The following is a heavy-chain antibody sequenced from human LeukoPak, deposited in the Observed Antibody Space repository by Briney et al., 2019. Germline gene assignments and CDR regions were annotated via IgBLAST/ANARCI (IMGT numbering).Heavy chain of an antibody. D-gene: IGHD3-16*01. CDR2: ISYAGSSK. Sequence: GGSLRLSCAASGFTFSNFGMHWVRQAPGKGLEWVTVISYAGSSKFYADSVKGRFTVSRDNSKNTLYLQMNSLRVEDTAVYYCAKDFTGFYGMDVWGQGTTITVSS. J-gene: IGHJ6*02. CDR1: GFTFSNFG. V-gene: IGHV3-30*18. CDR3: AKDFTGFYGMDV.